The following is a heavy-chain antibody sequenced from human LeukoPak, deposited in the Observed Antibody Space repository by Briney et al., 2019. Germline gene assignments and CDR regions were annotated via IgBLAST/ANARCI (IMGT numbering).Heavy chain of an antibody. CDR2: VYYSGHT. CDR3: ARHPYSDGFDI. D-gene: IGHD1-1*01. V-gene: IGHV4-59*08. Sequence: PSETLSLTCTVSGGSISTYYWSWIRQPPGKGLEWIAYVYYSGHTSYNPSLKGRVTISVDTSKNQISLKLNSVTAADTAVYYCARHPYSDGFDIWGQGTMVTASS. CDR1: GGSISTYY. J-gene: IGHJ3*02.